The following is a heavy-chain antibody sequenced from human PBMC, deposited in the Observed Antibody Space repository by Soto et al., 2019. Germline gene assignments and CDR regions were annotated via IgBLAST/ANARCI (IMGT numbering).Heavy chain of an antibody. CDR2: ISAYNGNT. CDR1: GYTFISYG. Sequence: ASVKVSCKASGYTFISYGISWVRQAPGQGLEWMGWISAYNGNTNYAQKLQGRVTMTTDTPTSTAYMELRSLRSDDTAVYYCARGRDVVVPAAILSLWFDPWGQGTLVTVSS. J-gene: IGHJ5*02. CDR3: ARGRDVVVPAAILSLWFDP. V-gene: IGHV1-18*01. D-gene: IGHD2-2*02.